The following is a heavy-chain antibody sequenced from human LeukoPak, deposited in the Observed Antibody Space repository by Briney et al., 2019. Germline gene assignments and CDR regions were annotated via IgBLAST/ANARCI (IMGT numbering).Heavy chain of an antibody. J-gene: IGHJ4*02. V-gene: IGHV3-53*01. CDR2: IYSGGST. D-gene: IGHD6-13*01. CDR3: AKVFYPAAGTGRVDFPFDY. CDR1: GFTVSSNY. Sequence: GGSLRLSCAASGFTVSSNYMSWVRQAPGKGLEWVSVIYSGGSTYYADSVKGRFTISRDNSKNPLYLQMNSLRAEDTAVYYCAKVFYPAAGTGRVDFPFDYWGQGTLVTVSS.